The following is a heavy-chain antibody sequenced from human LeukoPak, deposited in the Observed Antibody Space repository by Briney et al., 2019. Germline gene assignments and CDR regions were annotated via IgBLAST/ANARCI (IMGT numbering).Heavy chain of an antibody. D-gene: IGHD3-22*01. Sequence: PSETLSLTCAVYGGSFSGYYWSWIRRPPGKGLEWIGEINHSGSTNYNPSLKNRVTISVDTSKNQFSLKLSSVTAADRALYYCARQTTSGYLDYWGQGTLVTVSS. CDR3: ARQTTSGYLDY. J-gene: IGHJ4*02. V-gene: IGHV4-34*01. CDR2: INHSGST. CDR1: GGSFSGYY.